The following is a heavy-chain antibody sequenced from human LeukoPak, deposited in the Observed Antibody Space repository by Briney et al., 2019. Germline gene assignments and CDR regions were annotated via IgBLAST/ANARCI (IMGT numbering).Heavy chain of an antibody. Sequence: GESLKISCKGSGYRFTIYWIGWVRQMPGRGLDWIGIIYPGDSDTRYSPSFQGQVTISADKSISTAYLQWSSLKASDTAMYYCARGYCSGACWDAFDIWGQGTMVTVSS. D-gene: IGHD2-15*01. CDR3: ARGYCSGACWDAFDI. V-gene: IGHV5-51*01. CDR2: IYPGDSDT. CDR1: GYRFTIYW. J-gene: IGHJ3*02.